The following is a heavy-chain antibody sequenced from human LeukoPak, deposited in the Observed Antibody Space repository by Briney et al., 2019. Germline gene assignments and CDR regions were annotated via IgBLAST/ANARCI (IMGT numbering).Heavy chain of an antibody. CDR1: GFTFGTHW. D-gene: IGHD2-2*01. V-gene: IGHV3-74*01. J-gene: IGHJ4*02. CDR3: LSCISPNCYEF. Sequence: GGSLRLSCAASGFTFGTHWMHWLRQAPGKGLVWVSCINNDGTTTNYADSVKGRFTISRDNAKSTLYLQMNSLRAEDTAVYYCLSCISPNCYEFWGQGVPVTVSS. CDR2: INNDGTTT.